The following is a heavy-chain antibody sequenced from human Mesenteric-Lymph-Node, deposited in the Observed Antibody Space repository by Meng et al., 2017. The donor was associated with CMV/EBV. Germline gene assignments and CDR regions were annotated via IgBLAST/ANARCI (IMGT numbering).Heavy chain of an antibody. J-gene: IGHJ4*02. D-gene: IGHD3-3*02. CDR1: GYSFDKYN. CDR2: INPSGGTT. CDR3: ATHLKAFGFDY. V-gene: IGHV1-46*02. Sequence: SCKPSGYSFDKYNMHWVRQAPGQGLEWMGMINPSGGTTSFAQKFQGRVTMTTDMSTGTVYMDLSRLRNEDTAVYYCATHLKAFGFDYWGQGTLVTVSS.